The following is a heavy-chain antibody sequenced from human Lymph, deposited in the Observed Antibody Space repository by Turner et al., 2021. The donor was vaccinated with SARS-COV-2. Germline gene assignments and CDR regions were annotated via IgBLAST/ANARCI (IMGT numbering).Heavy chain of an antibody. CDR3: ARDIPTTADYFDY. D-gene: IGHD4-17*01. V-gene: IGHV3-21*01. CDR1: GFTFSTYS. Sequence: EVQLVESGGGLVKPGGSLRLSCAASGFTFSTYSMNWVRQAPGKGREWISSISSSSSYIYYADSVKGRFTISRDDAKNSLYLKMNSLRAEDTAVYYCARDIPTTADYFDYWGQGTLVTVSS. J-gene: IGHJ4*02. CDR2: ISSSSSYI.